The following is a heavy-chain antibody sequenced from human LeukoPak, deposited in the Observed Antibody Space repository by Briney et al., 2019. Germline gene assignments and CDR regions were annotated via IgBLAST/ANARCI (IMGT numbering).Heavy chain of an antibody. CDR1: GYSISSGYY. CDR2: INHSGST. J-gene: IGHJ4*02. V-gene: IGHV4-38-2*02. D-gene: IGHD3-22*01. Sequence: SETLSLTCTVSGYSISSGYYWSWIRQPPGKGLEWIGEINHSGSTNYNPSLKSRVTISVDTSKNQFSLKLSSVTAADTAVYYCASFGYYYDSSGYHYGDYWGQGTLVTVSS. CDR3: ASFGYYYDSSGYHYGDY.